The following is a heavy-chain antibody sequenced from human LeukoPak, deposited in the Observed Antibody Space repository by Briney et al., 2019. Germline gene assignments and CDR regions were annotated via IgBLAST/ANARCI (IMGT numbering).Heavy chain of an antibody. V-gene: IGHV3-23*01. J-gene: IGHJ4*02. CDR2: ISGSGDST. CDR3: AKDQLAHYYGTGSYYGY. Sequence: GGSLRLSCAASGFTFSSYAMSWVRQAPGKGLEWVSAISGSGDSTYYADSVKGRFTISRDSSKNTLYLQMNSLRAEDTAVYYCAKDQLAHYYGTGSYYGYWGQGTLVTVSS. CDR1: GFTFSSYA. D-gene: IGHD3-10*01.